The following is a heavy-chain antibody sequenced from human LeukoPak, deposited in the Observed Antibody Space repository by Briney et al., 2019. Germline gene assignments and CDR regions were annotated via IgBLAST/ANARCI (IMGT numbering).Heavy chain of an antibody. CDR2: MNPNSGNT. V-gene: IGHV1-8*01. J-gene: IGHJ4*02. D-gene: IGHD6-6*01. CDR1: GYTFTIYD. CDR3: ARSSSSSPDFDY. Sequence: ASVKVSCKASGYTFTIYDINWVRQATGQGLEWMGWMNPNSGNTGYAQKFQGRVTMTRNTSISTAYMELSSLRSENTAVYYCARSSSSSPDFDYWGQGTLVTVSS.